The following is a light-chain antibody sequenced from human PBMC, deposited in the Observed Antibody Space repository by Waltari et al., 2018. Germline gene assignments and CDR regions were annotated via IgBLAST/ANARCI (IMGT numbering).Light chain of an antibody. CDR2: DVT. Sequence: SALTQPDSVSGSPGQSITISCSGISSDSGVYNYVSWYQQHPGEAPKVIIYDVTHRPSGVSNRFSGSKSGSSASLTISGLQPEDEADYYCSSFTSSTTGIFGGGTKLTVL. V-gene: IGLV2-14*03. J-gene: IGLJ2*01. CDR1: SSDSGVYNY. CDR3: SSFTSSTTGI.